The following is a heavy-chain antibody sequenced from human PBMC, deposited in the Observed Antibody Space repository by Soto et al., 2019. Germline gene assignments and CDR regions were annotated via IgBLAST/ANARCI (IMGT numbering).Heavy chain of an antibody. V-gene: IGHV4-31*03. CDR3: ARGLVVVAATRGRYWFHP. J-gene: IGHJ5*02. CDR1: GGSISSGGYY. D-gene: IGHD2-15*01. CDR2: IYYSGST. Sequence: SETLSLTCTVSGGSISSGGYYWSWIRQHPGEGLEWIGYIYYSGSTYYNPSLKSRVTISVDTSKNQFSLKLSSVTAADTAVYYCARGLVVVAATRGRYWFHPWGQGTLVTVSS.